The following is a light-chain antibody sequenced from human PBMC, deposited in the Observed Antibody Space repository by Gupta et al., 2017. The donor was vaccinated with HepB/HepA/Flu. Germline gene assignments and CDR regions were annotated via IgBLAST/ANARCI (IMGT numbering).Light chain of an antibody. V-gene: IGKV1-33*01. CDR2: DAS. CDR3: QQYDNLPWCS. CDR1: QDISNY. Sequence: DIQMTQSPSSLSASVGDRVTITCQASQDISNYLNWYQQKPGKAPKLLIYDASNLETGVPSRFSGSGSGTDFTFTISSLQPEDIATYYCQQYDNLPWCSFGQGTKLEIK. J-gene: IGKJ2*04.